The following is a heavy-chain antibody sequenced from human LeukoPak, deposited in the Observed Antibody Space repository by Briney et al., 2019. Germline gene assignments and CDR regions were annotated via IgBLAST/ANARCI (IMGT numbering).Heavy chain of an antibody. CDR1: GYTFTSYY. Sequence: ASVKVSCKASGYTFTSYYMHWVRQAPGQGLEWMGIINPSGGSTSYAQKFQGRVTITRDTSASTAYMELSSLRSEDTAVYYCARGRTAAAGTFDYWGQGTLVTVSS. CDR2: INPSGGST. J-gene: IGHJ4*02. D-gene: IGHD6-13*01. CDR3: ARGRTAAAGTFDY. V-gene: IGHV1-46*01.